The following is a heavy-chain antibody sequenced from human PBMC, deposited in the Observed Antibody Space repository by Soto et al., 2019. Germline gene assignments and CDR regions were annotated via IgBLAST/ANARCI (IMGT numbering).Heavy chain of an antibody. CDR1: GFTFSSYA. J-gene: IGHJ4*02. D-gene: IGHD6-13*01. Sequence: EVQLLESGGGLVQPGGSLRLSCAASGFTFSSYAMSWVRQAPGKGREWVSAISGRGGSTYYADSVKGRFTISRDNSKNTLYLQMNSLRAEDTAVYYCAKENGYSSSWFEFDYWGQGTLVTVSS. V-gene: IGHV3-23*01. CDR2: ISGRGGST. CDR3: AKENGYSSSWFEFDY.